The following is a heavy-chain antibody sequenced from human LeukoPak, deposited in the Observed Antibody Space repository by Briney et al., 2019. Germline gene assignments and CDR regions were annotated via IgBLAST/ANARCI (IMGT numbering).Heavy chain of an antibody. CDR3: ATMGHYCSGGSCYNRNFDY. J-gene: IGHJ4*02. V-gene: IGHV1-69*01. D-gene: IGHD2-15*01. CDR2: IIPIFGTA. CDR1: GGTFSSYA. Sequence: SVKVSCKASGGTFSSYAISWVRQAPGQGLEWMGGIIPIFGTANYAQKFRGRVTITADESTSTAYMELSSLRSEDTAVYYCATMGHYCSGGSCYNRNFDYWGQGTLVTVSS.